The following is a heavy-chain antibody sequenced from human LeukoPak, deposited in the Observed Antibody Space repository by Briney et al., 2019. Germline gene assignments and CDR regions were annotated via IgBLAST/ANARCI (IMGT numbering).Heavy chain of an antibody. Sequence: ASVKVSCKASGYTFTGYYMHWVRQAPGQGLEWMGWINPNSGGTNYAQKLQGRVTMTTDTSTSTAYMELRSLRSDDTAVYYCAREMATGPGFDYWGQGTLVTVSS. J-gene: IGHJ4*02. V-gene: IGHV1-2*02. CDR3: AREMATGPGFDY. D-gene: IGHD5-24*01. CDR2: INPNSGGT. CDR1: GYTFTGYY.